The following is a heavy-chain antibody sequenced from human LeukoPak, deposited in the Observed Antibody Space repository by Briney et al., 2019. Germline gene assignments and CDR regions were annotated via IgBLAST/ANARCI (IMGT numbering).Heavy chain of an antibody. CDR2: ISYDGSNK. CDR1: GFTLSSYA. Sequence: PGRSLRLSCAASGFTLSSYAMHWVRQAPGKGLEWVAVISYDGSNKYCADSVKGRFTISRDNSKNTLYLQMNSLRAEDTAVYYCARDRLRYFDYWGQGTLVTVSS. J-gene: IGHJ4*02. D-gene: IGHD3-10*01. V-gene: IGHV3-30-3*01. CDR3: ARDRLRYFDY.